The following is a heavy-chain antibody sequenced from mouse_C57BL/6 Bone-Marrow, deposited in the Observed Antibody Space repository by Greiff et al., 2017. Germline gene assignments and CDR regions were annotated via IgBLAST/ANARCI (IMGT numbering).Heavy chain of an antibody. CDR2: IYPRSGNT. V-gene: IGHV1-81*01. CDR3: ARGDYYGSYYFDY. J-gene: IGHJ2*01. Sequence: QVQLQQSGAELARPGASVKLSCKASGYTFTSYGISWVKQRPGQGLEWIGEIYPRSGNTYYNEKFKGKATLTADKSSSTAYMELRSLTSEDSAVYFCARGDYYGSYYFDYWGQGTTLTVSS. CDR1: GYTFTSYG. D-gene: IGHD1-1*01.